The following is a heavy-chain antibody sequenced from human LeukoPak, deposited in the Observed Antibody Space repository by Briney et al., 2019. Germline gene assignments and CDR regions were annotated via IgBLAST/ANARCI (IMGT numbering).Heavy chain of an antibody. CDR3: ARGIYGGYDFPYYFDY. V-gene: IGHV5-51*01. J-gene: IGHJ4*02. Sequence: GESLKISCKGSGYSFTSYWIGWVRQMPGKGLEWMGIIYPGDSDTRYSPSFQGQVTISADKSISTAYLQWSSLKASDTAMYYCARGIYGGYDFPYYFDYWGQGTLVTVSS. D-gene: IGHD5-12*01. CDR1: GYSFTSYW. CDR2: IYPGDSDT.